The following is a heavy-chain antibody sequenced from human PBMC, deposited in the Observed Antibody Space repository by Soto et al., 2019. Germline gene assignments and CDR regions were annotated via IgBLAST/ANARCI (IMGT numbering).Heavy chain of an antibody. Sequence: QVQLVESGGGVVQPGRSLRLSCAASGFTFSSYGMHWVRQAPGKGLEWVAVISYDGSNKYYADSVKGRFTISRDNSKNTLYLQMNSLRAEDTAVYYCAAGGFYDSSGYYWYNWFDPWGQGTLVTVSS. V-gene: IGHV3-30*03. CDR3: AAGGFYDSSGYYWYNWFDP. CDR2: ISYDGSNK. CDR1: GFTFSSYG. D-gene: IGHD3-22*01. J-gene: IGHJ5*02.